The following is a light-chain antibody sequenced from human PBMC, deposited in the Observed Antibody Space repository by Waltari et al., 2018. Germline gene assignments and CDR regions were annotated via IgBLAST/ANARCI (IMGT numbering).Light chain of an antibody. Sequence: EIVLTQSPGTLSLSPGDRATLSCRASQSVHSRYLAWYQQKPGQAPRLLISGATSGAIGIPDRFSGSGSGTDFTLTISRLEPEDFAVYYCHQYGTSPWTFGQGTKVEIK. CDR1: QSVHSRY. J-gene: IGKJ1*01. CDR2: GAT. V-gene: IGKV3-20*01. CDR3: HQYGTSPWT.